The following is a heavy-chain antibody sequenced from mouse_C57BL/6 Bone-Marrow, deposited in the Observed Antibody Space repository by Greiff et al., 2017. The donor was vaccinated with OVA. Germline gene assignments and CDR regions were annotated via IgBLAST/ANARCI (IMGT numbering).Heavy chain of an antibody. Sequence: QVQLQQSGAELVRPGTSVKLSCKASGYTFTSYWMHWVKQRPGQGLEWIGVIDPSDSYTNYNQKFKGKATLTVDTSSSTAYMQLSSLTSEDSAVYYCASDYDYEYYFDYWGQGTTLTVSS. CDR1: GYTFTSYW. V-gene: IGHV1-59*01. J-gene: IGHJ2*01. CDR3: ASDYDYEYYFDY. D-gene: IGHD2-4*01. CDR2: IDPSDSYT.